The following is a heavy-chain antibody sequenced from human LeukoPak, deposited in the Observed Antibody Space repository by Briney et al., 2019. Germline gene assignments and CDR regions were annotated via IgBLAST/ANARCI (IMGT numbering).Heavy chain of an antibody. D-gene: IGHD2-15*01. CDR2: ISDTGNT. CDR3: AKAPVTTCRGAFCYPFDY. Sequence: GGSLRLSCADSGFALSSYAMSWVRHAPGKGLEWVSAISDTGNTYHADSVKGRFTISRDSSKNTLFLQMNRLRPEDAAVYYCAKAPVTTCRGAFCYPFDYWGLGTLVTVSS. CDR1: GFALSSYA. J-gene: IGHJ4*02. V-gene: IGHV3-23*01.